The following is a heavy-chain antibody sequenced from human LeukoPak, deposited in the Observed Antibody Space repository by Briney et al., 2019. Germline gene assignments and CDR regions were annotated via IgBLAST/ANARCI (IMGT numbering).Heavy chain of an antibody. CDR3: AKHSHDGSAPYYEVQLDY. Sequence: GGTLRLSCAASGFIFSSHGMNWVRQAPGKGLEWVSGISPSGDITYYADSVKGRFTISRDNSKNTVYLQMNSLRAEDTAIYYCAKHSHDGSAPYYEVQLDYWGQGTLVTVSS. V-gene: IGHV3-23*01. J-gene: IGHJ4*02. D-gene: IGHD3-22*01. CDR1: GFIFSSHG. CDR2: ISPSGDIT.